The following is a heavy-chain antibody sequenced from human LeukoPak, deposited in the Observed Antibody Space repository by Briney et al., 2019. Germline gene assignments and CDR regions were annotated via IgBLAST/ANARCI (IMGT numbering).Heavy chain of an antibody. CDR3: ARNHLDV. Sequence: PSETLSLTCTVSGVSISSYYWSWVRQPAGKGLEWIGRVYTSGITNYNPSLKSRLTLSLATSKNQFSLNLTSVTAADTAMHYCARNHLDVRGRGTLVTVSS. V-gene: IGHV4-4*07. CDR2: VYTSGIT. CDR1: GVSISSYY. D-gene: IGHD1-1*01. J-gene: IGHJ4*02.